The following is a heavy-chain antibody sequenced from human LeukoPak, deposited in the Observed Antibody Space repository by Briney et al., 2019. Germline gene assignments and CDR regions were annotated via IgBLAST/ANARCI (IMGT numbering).Heavy chain of an antibody. Sequence: GESLKISCEVYGYSFTTYWLGWVRQMPGKGLEWMGIIYPGGSDTRYSPSFQGQVTISADKSISTAYLQWSSLKASDTAMYYCARLIHWFDPWGQGTLVTVSS. V-gene: IGHV5-51*01. CDR3: ARLIHWFDP. CDR1: GYSFTTYW. D-gene: IGHD3-16*02. J-gene: IGHJ5*02. CDR2: IYPGGSDT.